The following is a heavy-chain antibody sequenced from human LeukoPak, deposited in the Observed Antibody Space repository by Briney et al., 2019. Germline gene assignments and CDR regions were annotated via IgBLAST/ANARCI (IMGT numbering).Heavy chain of an antibody. CDR2: INSDGSST. CDR1: GFTFSSYW. D-gene: IGHD3-10*01. J-gene: IGHJ2*01. CDR3: ARVITSVHWYFDL. Sequence: PGGSLRLSCAASGFTFSSYWMHWVRQAPGKGLVWVSRINSDGSSTSYADSVKGRFTISRDNAKNTLYLQMNSLRAEDTAVYYCARVITSVHWYFDLWGRGTLVTVSS. V-gene: IGHV3-74*01.